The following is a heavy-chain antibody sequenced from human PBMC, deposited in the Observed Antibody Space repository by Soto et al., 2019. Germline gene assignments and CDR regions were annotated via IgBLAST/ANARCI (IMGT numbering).Heavy chain of an antibody. V-gene: IGHV3-23*01. J-gene: IGHJ4*02. CDR3: AKWNYYDSSGYPY. CDR2: ISGSGGST. Sequence: EVQLLESGGGLVQPGGSLRLSCAASGFTFSSYAMSWVRQAPGKGLEWVSAISGSGGSTYYADSVKGRFTISRDNSKNSLYLQMNSLRAEDTAVYYCAKWNYYDSSGYPYWGQGTLVTVSS. D-gene: IGHD3-22*01. CDR1: GFTFSSYA.